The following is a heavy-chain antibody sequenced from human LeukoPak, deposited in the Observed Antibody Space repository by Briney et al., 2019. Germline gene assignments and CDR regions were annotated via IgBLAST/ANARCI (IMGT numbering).Heavy chain of an antibody. CDR3: VRSTINNFDY. Sequence: GGSLRLSCAASGFTFSAYALSWVRQSPGKALEWVSSITASGDSTFYADSVKGRFAISRDQSNSRLNLQMDSLRAEDTATYYCVRSTINNFDYWGQGTLVTVSS. CDR2: ITASGDST. D-gene: IGHD1-1*01. CDR1: GFTFSAYA. V-gene: IGHV3-23*01. J-gene: IGHJ4*02.